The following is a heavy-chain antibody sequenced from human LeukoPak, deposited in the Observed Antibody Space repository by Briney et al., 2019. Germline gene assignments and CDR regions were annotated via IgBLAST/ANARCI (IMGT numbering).Heavy chain of an antibody. J-gene: IGHJ4*02. D-gene: IGHD6-13*01. CDR1: GYTLTELS. V-gene: IGHV1-24*01. CDR2: FGPEDGET. CDR3: AAIAAAGTEFDY. Sequence: ASVKVSCKVSGYTLTELSMHWVRQAPGKGLEWMGGFGPEDGETIYAQKFQGRVTMTEDTSTDTAYMELSSLRSEDTAVYYCAAIAAAGTEFDYWGQGTLVTVSS.